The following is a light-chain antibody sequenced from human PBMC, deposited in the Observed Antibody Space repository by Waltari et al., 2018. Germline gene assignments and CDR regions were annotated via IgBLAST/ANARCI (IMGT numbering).Light chain of an antibody. J-gene: IGKJ3*01. CDR2: GPS. Sequence: SVLTKSPGTLSLSPGEGGTLACRASQSVSSSYLAWYQQKPGQAPRLLIYGPSSRATGIPDRFSGSGSGTDFTLTISRLEPEDFAVYYCQQYGSSPFTFGPGTKVDIK. CDR1: QSVSSSY. V-gene: IGKV3-20*01. CDR3: QQYGSSPFT.